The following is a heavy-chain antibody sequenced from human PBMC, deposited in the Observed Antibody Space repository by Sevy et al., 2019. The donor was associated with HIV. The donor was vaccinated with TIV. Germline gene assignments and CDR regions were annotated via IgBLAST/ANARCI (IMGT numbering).Heavy chain of an antibody. J-gene: IGHJ3*02. CDR1: GFTFSSYA. CDR2: ISYDGSNK. V-gene: IGHV3-30*04. Sequence: GGYLRLSCAASGFTFSSYAMHWVRQAPGKGLEWVAVISYDGSNKYYADSVKGRFTISRDNSKNTRYLQMNSLRAEDTAVYYCAREDGSYYLADAFDIWGQGTMVTVSS. CDR3: AREDGSYYLADAFDI. D-gene: IGHD1-26*01.